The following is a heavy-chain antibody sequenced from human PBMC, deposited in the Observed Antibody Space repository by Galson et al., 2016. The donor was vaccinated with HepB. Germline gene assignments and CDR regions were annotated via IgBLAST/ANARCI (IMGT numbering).Heavy chain of an antibody. Sequence: SLRLSCAASGFTFSSYGMHWVRQAPGEGLESVAFIWYDGTNKFYADSVKGRFTISRDNSKNTLYLQLNSLRAEDTAVYYCAREDPNIAVDALDYWGQGTLVIVSS. J-gene: IGHJ4*02. V-gene: IGHV3-33*01. CDR2: IWYDGTNK. CDR3: AREDPNIAVDALDY. D-gene: IGHD6-19*01. CDR1: GFTFSSYG.